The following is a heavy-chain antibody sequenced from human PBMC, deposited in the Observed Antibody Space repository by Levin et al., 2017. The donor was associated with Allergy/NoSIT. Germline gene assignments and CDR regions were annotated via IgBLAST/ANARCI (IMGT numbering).Heavy chain of an antibody. CDR3: ARALYGSGSYYNPDY. J-gene: IGHJ4*02. Sequence: GESLKISCAASGFTFDDYGMSWVRQAPGKGLEWVSGINWNGGSTGYADSVKGRFTISRDNAKNSLYLQMNSLRAEDTALYYCARALYGSGSYYNPDYWGQGTLVTVSS. CDR1: GFTFDDYG. CDR2: INWNGGST. V-gene: IGHV3-20*04. D-gene: IGHD3-10*01.